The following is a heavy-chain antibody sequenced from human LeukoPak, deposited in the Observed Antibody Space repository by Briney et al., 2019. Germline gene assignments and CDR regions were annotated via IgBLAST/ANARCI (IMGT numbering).Heavy chain of an antibody. CDR1: GYTFTGYY. D-gene: IGHD3-10*01. CDR2: INPNSGGT. CDR3: ARSTTMVRGVIAAIDY. Sequence: GASVKVSCKASGYTFTGYYMHWVRQAPGQGLEWMGRINPNSGGTNYAQKFQGSVTMSRDTSISTAYMELSRLRSDDTAVYYCARSTTMVRGVIAAIDYWGQGTLVTVSS. J-gene: IGHJ4*02. V-gene: IGHV1-2*06.